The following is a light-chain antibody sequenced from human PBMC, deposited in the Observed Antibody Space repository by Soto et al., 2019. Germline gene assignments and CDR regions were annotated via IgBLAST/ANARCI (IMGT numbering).Light chain of an antibody. Sequence: DIVMTQSPATLSVAPGERVTFSCRASQGVSRKLAWYQHKPGQAPRLLISGASTGATGIPARFSGSGSGTEFTLTISSLQSEDCAIYYCQQSDTTPWTFGQGTRVEIK. J-gene: IGKJ1*01. CDR3: QQSDTTPWT. V-gene: IGKV3-15*01. CDR2: GAS. CDR1: QGVSRK.